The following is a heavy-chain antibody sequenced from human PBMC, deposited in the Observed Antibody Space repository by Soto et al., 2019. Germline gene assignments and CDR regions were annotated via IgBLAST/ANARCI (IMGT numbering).Heavy chain of an antibody. D-gene: IGHD3-22*01. CDR3: ARRSSRGYGWSN. CDR1: VGSVSDSVSY. CDR2: ISYSGIT. J-gene: IGHJ1*01. V-gene: IGHV4-39*01. Sequence: WETLSLTCTFSVGSVSDSVSYCGWIRQPPWKGLEWIGTISYSGITYYNPSLKSRLTISADTSKNQFSLKLTSVTAADTAVHYCARRSSRGYGWSNWGLGTPVTVSS.